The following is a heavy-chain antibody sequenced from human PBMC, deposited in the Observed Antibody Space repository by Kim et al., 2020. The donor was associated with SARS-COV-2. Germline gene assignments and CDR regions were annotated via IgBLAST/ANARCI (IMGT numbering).Heavy chain of an antibody. CDR3: ARSITIFGVVTHYYYYYMDV. V-gene: IGHV4-4*07. Sequence: SETLSLTCTVSGGSISSYYWSWIRQPAGKGLEWIGRIYTSGSTNYNPSLKSRVTMSVDTSKNQFSLKLSSVTAADTAVYYCARSITIFGVVTHYYYYYMDVWGKGTTVTVSS. CDR2: IYTSGST. D-gene: IGHD3-3*01. CDR1: GGSISSYY. J-gene: IGHJ6*03.